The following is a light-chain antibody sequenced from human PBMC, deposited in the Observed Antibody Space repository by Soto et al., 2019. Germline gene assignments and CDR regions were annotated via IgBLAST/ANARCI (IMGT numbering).Light chain of an antibody. J-gene: IGKJ3*01. V-gene: IGKV3-11*01. CDR3: QQRSNWPLT. CDR1: QSVSTR. Sequence: EIVTTQSPATLSVSPGERVTLSCRASQSVSTRLAWYQHKPGQSPRLLIYDASNRATGIPARFSGSGSGTDFTLTISSLEPEDFAVYYCQQRSNWPLTFGPGTKVDIK. CDR2: DAS.